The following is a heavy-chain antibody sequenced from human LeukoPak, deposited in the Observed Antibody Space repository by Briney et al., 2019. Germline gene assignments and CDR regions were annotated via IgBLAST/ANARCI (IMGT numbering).Heavy chain of an antibody. D-gene: IGHD6-13*01. CDR2: INAGNGNT. CDR1: GYTFTSYA. V-gene: IGHV1-3*01. J-gene: IGHJ4*02. CDR3: AGSPQREAAANY. Sequence: GASVKVSCKASGYTFTSYAMHWVRQAPGQRLEWMGWINAGNGNTKYSQKFQGRVTITRDTSASTAYMELSSLRSEDTAVYYCAGSPQREAAANYWGQGTLVTVSS.